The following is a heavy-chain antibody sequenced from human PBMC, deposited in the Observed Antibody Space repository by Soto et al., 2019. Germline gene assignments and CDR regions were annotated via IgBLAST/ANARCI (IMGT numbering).Heavy chain of an antibody. D-gene: IGHD6-13*01. Sequence: SETLSLTCTVSSASISSSSYTWGWIRQPPGKGLEWIGEINHSGSTNYNPSLKSRVTISVDTSKNQFSLKLSSVTAADTAVYYCARGPTNGSSWEKIFDYWGQGTLVTVSS. CDR1: SASISSSSYT. J-gene: IGHJ4*02. V-gene: IGHV4-39*07. CDR3: ARGPTNGSSWEKIFDY. CDR2: INHSGST.